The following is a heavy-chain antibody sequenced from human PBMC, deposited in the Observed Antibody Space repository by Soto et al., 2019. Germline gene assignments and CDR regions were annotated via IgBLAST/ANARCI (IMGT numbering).Heavy chain of an antibody. D-gene: IGHD3-9*01. V-gene: IGHV1-18*01. CDR2: ISAYNGNT. CDR3: ARAEYYDILTGRNWFDP. J-gene: IGHJ5*02. CDR1: GYTFTSYG. Sequence: GASVKVSCKASGYTFTSYGISWVRQAPGQGLEWMGWISAYNGNTNYAQKLQGRVTMTTDTSTSTAYMELRSLRSDDTAVYYCARAEYYDILTGRNWFDPWGQGTLVTVSS.